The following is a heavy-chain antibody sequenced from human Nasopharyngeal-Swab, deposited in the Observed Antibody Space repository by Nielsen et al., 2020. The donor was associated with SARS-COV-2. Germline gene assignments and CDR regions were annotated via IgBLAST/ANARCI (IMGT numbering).Heavy chain of an antibody. V-gene: IGHV3-23*03. J-gene: IGHJ6*02. CDR1: GFTFSDYY. CDR2: IYSGGSST. CDR3: AKVKSTHYYGSAKNYYYGMDV. Sequence: GESLKISCAASGFTFSDYYMSWVRQAPGKGLEWVSVIYSGGSSTYYADSVKGRFTISRDNSKNTLYLQMNSLRAEDTAVYYCAKVKSTHYYGSAKNYYYGMDVWGQGTTVTVSS. D-gene: IGHD3-10*01.